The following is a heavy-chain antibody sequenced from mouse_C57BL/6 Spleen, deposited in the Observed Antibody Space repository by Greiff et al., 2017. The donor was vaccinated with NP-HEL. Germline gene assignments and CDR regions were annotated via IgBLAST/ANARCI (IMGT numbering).Heavy chain of an antibody. Sequence: VKLQESGPELVKPGASVKISCKASGYAFSSSWMNWVKQRPGKGLEWIGRIYPGDGDTNYNGKFKGKATLTADKSSSTAYMQLSSLTSEDSAVYFCARKIDSNYEDAMDYWGQGTSVTVSS. V-gene: IGHV1-82*01. CDR2: IYPGDGDT. J-gene: IGHJ4*01. CDR3: ARKIDSNYEDAMDY. CDR1: GYAFSSSW. D-gene: IGHD2-5*01.